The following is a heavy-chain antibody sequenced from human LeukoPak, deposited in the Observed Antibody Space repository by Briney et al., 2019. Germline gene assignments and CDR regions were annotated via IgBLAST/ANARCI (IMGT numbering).Heavy chain of an antibody. CDR1: GFTFSSYA. D-gene: IGHD3-9*01. Sequence: GGSLRLSCAASGFTFSSYAMSWVRQAPGKGLEWVSAISGSGGSTYYADSVKGRFTISRDNSKNTLYLQMNSLRAEDTAVYYCARDPSYYDILTGPHFDYWGQGTLVTVSS. CDR2: ISGSGGST. CDR3: ARDPSYYDILTGPHFDY. J-gene: IGHJ4*02. V-gene: IGHV3-23*01.